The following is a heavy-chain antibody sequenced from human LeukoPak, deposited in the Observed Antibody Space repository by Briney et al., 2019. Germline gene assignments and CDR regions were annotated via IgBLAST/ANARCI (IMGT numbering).Heavy chain of an antibody. D-gene: IGHD6-13*01. Sequence: PSETLSLTCTVSGYSISSGYFWGWIRQPPGKGLECIGTIYHSGSTYYNPSLKSRVTISVDTSKNQFSLKLNSVTAADTAVYYCARIYSSSWFLNWFDPWGQGTLVAVSS. CDR1: GYSISSGYF. CDR2: IYHSGST. CDR3: ARIYSSSWFLNWFDP. V-gene: IGHV4-38-2*02. J-gene: IGHJ5*02.